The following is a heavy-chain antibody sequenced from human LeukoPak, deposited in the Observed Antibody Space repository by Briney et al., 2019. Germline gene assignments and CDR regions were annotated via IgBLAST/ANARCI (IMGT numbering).Heavy chain of an antibody. CDR1: GFIVSSNY. Sequence: GGSLRLSCAASGFIVSSNYMSWVRQAPGKGLEWVSVIYSGGSTYYADSVKGRFSISRDSSKNTVYLQMNSLRDEDTAVYYCARARPWDSSRSYYFGMDVWGHGTTVTVSS. CDR3: ARARPWDSSRSYYFGMDV. J-gene: IGHJ6*02. D-gene: IGHD3-22*01. CDR2: IYSGGST. V-gene: IGHV3-53*01.